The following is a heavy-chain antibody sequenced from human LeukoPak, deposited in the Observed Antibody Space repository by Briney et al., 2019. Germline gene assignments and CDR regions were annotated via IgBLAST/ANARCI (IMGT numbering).Heavy chain of an antibody. Sequence: SETLSLTCTVSGGSISSYYWSWIRQPAGKGLEWSGRIYTSGSNNYNPSLKSRATISVDTSKNQLSLKLSSVTAADPAVYYCAREKTVTTKAFDIWGQGTMVTVSS. CDR2: IYTSGSN. CDR1: GGSISSYY. CDR3: AREKTVTTKAFDI. V-gene: IGHV4-4*07. J-gene: IGHJ3*02. D-gene: IGHD4-17*01.